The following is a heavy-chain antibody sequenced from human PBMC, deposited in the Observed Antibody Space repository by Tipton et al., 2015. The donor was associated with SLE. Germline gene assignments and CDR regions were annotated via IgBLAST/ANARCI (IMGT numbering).Heavy chain of an antibody. D-gene: IGHD3-3*01. CDR1: GGSISDYC. CDR2: IYNPGTT. CDR3: ARDPGVPIPARVFDI. J-gene: IGHJ3*02. V-gene: IGHV4-59*01. Sequence: LRLSCTVSGGSISDYCWTWIRQSPGKRLEWIGYIYNPGTTNYNPSLKSRVTISLDTSMNQFSLKLNSVTAADTAVYYCARDPGVPIPARVFDIWGQGKLVPVS.